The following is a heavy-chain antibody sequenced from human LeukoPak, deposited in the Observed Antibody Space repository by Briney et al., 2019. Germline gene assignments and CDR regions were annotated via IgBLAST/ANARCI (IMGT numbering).Heavy chain of an antibody. CDR3: ATKRGYSYGLDY. CDR1: GFTVSSYY. D-gene: IGHD5-18*01. Sequence: GGSLRLSCAASGFTVSSYYMSWVRQAPGKGLEWVSVTHSGGSTYYADSVKGRFTTSRDNSKNTLYLQMNSLRADDTAVYYCATKRGYSYGLDYWGQGTLVTVSP. CDR2: THSGGST. V-gene: IGHV3-53*01. J-gene: IGHJ4*02.